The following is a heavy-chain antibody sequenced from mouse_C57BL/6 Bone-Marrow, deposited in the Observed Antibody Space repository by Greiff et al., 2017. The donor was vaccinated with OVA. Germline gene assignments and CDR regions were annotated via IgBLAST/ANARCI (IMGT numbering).Heavy chain of an antibody. CDR2: INPNNGGT. CDR3: ERATYYYGSSWLAD. V-gene: IGHV1-26*01. CDR1: GYTFTDYY. Sequence: EVQLQQSGPELVKPGASVKISCKASGYTFTDYYMNWVKQSHGKSLEWIGDINPNNGGTSYNQKFKGKATLTVEKSTSKAYMELRSLTSEESADDDSERATYYYGSSWLADGGQGTRGTVAA. D-gene: IGHD1-1*01. J-gene: IGHJ3*01.